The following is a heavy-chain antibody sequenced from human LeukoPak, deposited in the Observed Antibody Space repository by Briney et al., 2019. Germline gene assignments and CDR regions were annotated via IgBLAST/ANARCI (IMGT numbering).Heavy chain of an antibody. V-gene: IGHV1-8*01. CDR2: MNPNSGNT. CDR3: ARGRPAYDAFDI. CDR1: GYTFTSND. Sequence: ASVKVSCKASGYTFTSNDINWVRQATGQGLEWMGWMNPNSGNTGYAQKFQGRVTMTRHTSISPAYMDLSCLLSEHTAVYYCARGRPAYDAFDIWGQGTMVTVSS. J-gene: IGHJ3*02.